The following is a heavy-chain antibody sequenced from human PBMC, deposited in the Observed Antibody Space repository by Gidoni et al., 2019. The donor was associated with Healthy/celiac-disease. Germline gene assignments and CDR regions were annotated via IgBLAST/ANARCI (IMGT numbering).Heavy chain of an antibody. V-gene: IGHV4-4*07. CDR1: GGSISRYS. Sequence: QVQLPASGPGLVKPSEPLSLTCTVSGGSISRYSRSWIRQPAGKGLEWSGRIYASGSTNYNPTLKSRVTMSVDTSKNQVSLKLSSVTAADTAVYYCAGCGCGGDCYSYRPYYYGMDVWGQGTTVTVSS. D-gene: IGHD2-21*02. CDR2: IYASGST. CDR3: AGCGCGGDCYSYRPYYYGMDV. J-gene: IGHJ6*02.